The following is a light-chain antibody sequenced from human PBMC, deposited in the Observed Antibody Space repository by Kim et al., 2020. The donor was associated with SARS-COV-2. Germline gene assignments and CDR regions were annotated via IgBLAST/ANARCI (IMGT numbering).Light chain of an antibody. CDR1: KGGGLW. CDR2: KSY. Sequence: ASVGDTVTISCRGRKGGGLWLAWYQQARGQVRKLLMDKSYELPPGVPSMFGGGGSGTHFTLTITSLQHSDFAVYYCQQYGTHSTFGPGTKVDIK. J-gene: IGKJ1*01. CDR3: QQYGTHST. V-gene: IGKV1-5*03.